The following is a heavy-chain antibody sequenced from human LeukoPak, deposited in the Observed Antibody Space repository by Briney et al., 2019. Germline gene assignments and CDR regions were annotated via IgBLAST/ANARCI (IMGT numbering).Heavy chain of an antibody. J-gene: IGHJ4*02. Sequence: GGSLRLSCAASGFTFSSYAIHWVRQAPGKGLEWVIVISYDGSEKYYSDSVRGRFTISRDNSKNTLYLQVNSLRAEDTAIYYCARNKHDSSGKIFDYWGQGTLVTVSS. CDR1: GFTFSSYA. CDR3: ARNKHDSSGKIFDY. CDR2: ISYDGSEK. D-gene: IGHD3-22*01. V-gene: IGHV3-30-3*01.